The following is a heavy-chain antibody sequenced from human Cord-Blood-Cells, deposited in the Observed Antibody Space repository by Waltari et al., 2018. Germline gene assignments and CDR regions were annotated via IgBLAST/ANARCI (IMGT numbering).Heavy chain of an antibody. Sequence: QVQLVQSGAEVKKPGSSVKVSCKASGGTFSSYAISWVRQAPGQGLEWMGRISPILGIANYAQKFQGRVTITADKSTSTAYMGLSSLRSEDTAVYYCARLYSSSSESGHNWFDPWGQGTLVTVSS. CDR1: GGTFSSYA. V-gene: IGHV1-69*09. CDR2: ISPILGIA. CDR3: ARLYSSSSESGHNWFDP. J-gene: IGHJ5*02. D-gene: IGHD6-6*01.